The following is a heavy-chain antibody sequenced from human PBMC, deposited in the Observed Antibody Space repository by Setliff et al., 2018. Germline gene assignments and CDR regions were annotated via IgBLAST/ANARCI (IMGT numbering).Heavy chain of an antibody. V-gene: IGHV1-18*01. D-gene: IGHD2-8*01. Sequence: ASVKVSCKASGFTFRNYAISWVRQAPGQGLEWMGWISAYNGNTFYAPKLQGRVTMTTDASTAAAYLELRSLRSDDTAIYFCSRLVRYCTTTTCQTLSGGEHWGQGTLVTVSS. CDR3: SRLVRYCTTTTCQTLSGGEH. CDR1: GFTFRNYA. CDR2: ISAYNGNT. J-gene: IGHJ4*02.